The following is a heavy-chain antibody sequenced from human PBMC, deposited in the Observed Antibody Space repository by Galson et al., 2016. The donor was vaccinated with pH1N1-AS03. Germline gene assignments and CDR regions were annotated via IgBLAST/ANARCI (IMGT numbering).Heavy chain of an antibody. CDR1: GYTFTGFY. D-gene: IGHD2/OR15-2a*01. CDR3: ARDPRGPCTSTTCATAYYFGVDV. J-gene: IGHJ6*02. CDR2: IDPNSGVT. Sequence: SVKVSCKASGYTFTGFYVHWVRQAPGQGLEWMGWIDPNSGVTNYAQKFQAWVTMTRDTSSTTAYMKVSGLKSDDTAVYYCARDPRGPCTSTTCATAYYFGVDVWGQGTTVIVSS. V-gene: IGHV1-2*04.